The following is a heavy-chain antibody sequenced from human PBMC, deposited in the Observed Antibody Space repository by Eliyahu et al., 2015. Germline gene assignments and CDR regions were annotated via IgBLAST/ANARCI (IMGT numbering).Heavy chain of an antibody. V-gene: IGHV3-74*03. CDR3: ARDDWRSSSFYDWFDS. D-gene: IGHD2-2*01. Sequence: EVQLVESGGGLVQPGGSLRLSCAASGFTFSDYWMHWVRQAPGKGLVWVSRINSDGSSTTYADSVKGRFTISRDNAQNKLFLQMNSLRVDDTAVYYCARDDWRSSSFYDWFDSWGQGTLVTVSS. CDR1: GFTFSDYW. CDR2: INSDGSST. J-gene: IGHJ5*01.